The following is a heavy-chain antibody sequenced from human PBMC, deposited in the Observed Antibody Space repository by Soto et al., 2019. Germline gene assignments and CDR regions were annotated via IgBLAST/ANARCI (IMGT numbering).Heavy chain of an antibody. CDR3: ARSVSFRYQLLTRGMDV. Sequence: SVKVSCKASGGTFSSYAISWVRQAPGQGLEWMGGIIPIFATANYAQKFQGRVMITVDESTSTAYMELSSLRSEDTAVYYCARSVSFRYQLLTRGMDVWGQGTTVTVSS. V-gene: IGHV1-69*13. CDR2: IIPIFATA. J-gene: IGHJ6*02. CDR1: GGTFSSYA. D-gene: IGHD2-2*01.